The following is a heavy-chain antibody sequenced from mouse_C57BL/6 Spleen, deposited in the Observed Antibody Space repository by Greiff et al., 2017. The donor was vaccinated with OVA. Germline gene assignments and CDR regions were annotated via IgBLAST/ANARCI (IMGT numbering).Heavy chain of an antibody. CDR2: ISSGSSTI. D-gene: IGHD1-1*01. CDR1: GFTFSDYG. J-gene: IGHJ4*01. Sequence: EVKLMESGGGLVKPGGSLKLSCAASGFTFSDYGMHWVRQALEKGLEWVAYISSGSSTIYYADTVKGRFTISRDNAKNTLFLQMTSLRSEDTAMYYCARRTTVVAPMDYWGQGTSVTVSS. CDR3: ARRTTVVAPMDY. V-gene: IGHV5-17*01.